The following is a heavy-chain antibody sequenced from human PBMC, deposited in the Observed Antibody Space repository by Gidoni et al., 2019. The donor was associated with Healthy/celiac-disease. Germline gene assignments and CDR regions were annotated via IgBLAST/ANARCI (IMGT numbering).Heavy chain of an antibody. V-gene: IGHV3-21*01. D-gene: IGHD3-3*01. J-gene: IGHJ4*02. Sequence: EVQLVASGGGLFKPGGSLRLSCSSSGFTFSSYRLNWVRQAPGRGLEWVSSISSSSSYIYYADSVKGRFTISRDNAKNSLYLQMNSRRAEDTAVYYCAITSDVGLDYWGQGTLVTVS. CDR3: AITSDVGLDY. CDR1: GFTFSSYR. CDR2: ISSSSSYI.